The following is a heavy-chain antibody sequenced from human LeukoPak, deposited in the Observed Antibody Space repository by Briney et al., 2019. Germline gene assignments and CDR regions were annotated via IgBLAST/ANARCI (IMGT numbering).Heavy chain of an antibody. CDR3: ARDLLDYDSSGYYPQKDY. CDR2: INPNSGGT. CDR1: GYTFTGYY. D-gene: IGHD3-22*01. J-gene: IGHJ4*02. V-gene: IGHV1-2*02. Sequence: ASVKVSCKASGYTFTGYYMHWVRQAPGQGLEWMGWINPNSGGTNYAQKLQGRVTMTTDTSTSTAYMELRSLRSDDTAVYYCARDLLDYDSSGYYPQKDYWGQGTLVTVSS.